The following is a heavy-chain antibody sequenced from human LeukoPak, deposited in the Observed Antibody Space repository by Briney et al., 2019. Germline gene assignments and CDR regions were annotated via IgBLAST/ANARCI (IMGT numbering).Heavy chain of an antibody. V-gene: IGHV4-61*01. Sequence: SETLSLTCTVSGGFVSSGSYHWTWIRQPPGKGLEWIGYISYSGSTNYNPSLKSRVTISVDTSKNQFSLNLSSVTAADTAVYYCARRGSGGRSFDIWGQGTIVTVSS. CDR1: GGFVSSGSYH. D-gene: IGHD2-15*01. CDR3: ARRGSGGRSFDI. CDR2: ISYSGST. J-gene: IGHJ3*02.